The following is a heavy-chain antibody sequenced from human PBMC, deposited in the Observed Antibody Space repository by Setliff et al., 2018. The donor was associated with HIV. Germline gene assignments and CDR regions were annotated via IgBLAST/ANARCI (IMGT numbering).Heavy chain of an antibody. CDR2: IYSSGST. Sequence: SETLSLTCTVSGGSISSYYWSWIRRPPGKGLEWLGHIYSSGSTNYNPSFKSRVTISVDTSKNQFSLKLYSVTAADTAVYYCARAYFGSGIYYWGQGTLVNSPQ. J-gene: IGHJ4*02. CDR1: GGSISSYY. V-gene: IGHV4-4*09. CDR3: ARAYFGSGIYY. D-gene: IGHD3-10*01.